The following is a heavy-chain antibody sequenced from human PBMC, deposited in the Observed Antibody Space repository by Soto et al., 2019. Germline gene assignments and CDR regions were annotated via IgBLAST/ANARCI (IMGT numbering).Heavy chain of an antibody. J-gene: IGHJ6*03. CDR2: ISSSSSYI. V-gene: IGHV3-21*01. Sequence: GGSLRLSCAASGFTFSSYSMNWVRQAPGKGLEWVSSISSSSSYIYYADSVKGRFTISRDNAKNSLYLQMNSLRAEDTAVYYCARDQGQGYYYYYMDVWGKGTTVTVSS. CDR1: GFTFSSYS. CDR3: ARDQGQGYYYYYMDV.